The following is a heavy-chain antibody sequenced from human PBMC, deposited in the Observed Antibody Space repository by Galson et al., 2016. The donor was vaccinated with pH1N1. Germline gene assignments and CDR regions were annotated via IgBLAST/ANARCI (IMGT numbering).Heavy chain of an antibody. D-gene: IGHD3-22*01. V-gene: IGHV3-23*01. Sequence: SLRLSCAASGFTFSKYAMTWVRQAPGKGLEWVSGISGSGSNANYVDSVKGRFTICRDNSKDELSLQMNSLSAEDTAVYYCAKGYSRDSSGYSIFDSWGQGTLVAVSS. CDR2: ISGSGSNA. CDR1: GFTFSKYA. CDR3: AKGYSRDSSGYSIFDS. J-gene: IGHJ4*02.